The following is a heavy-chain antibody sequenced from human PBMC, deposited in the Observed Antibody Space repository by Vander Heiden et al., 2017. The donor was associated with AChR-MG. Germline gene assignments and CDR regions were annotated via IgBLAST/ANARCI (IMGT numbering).Heavy chain of an antibody. D-gene: IGHD6-13*01. CDR1: GFTFSSYG. CDR2: ISYDGSNK. CDR3: AKALAAAGPWNMDV. V-gene: IGHV3-30*18. Sequence: QVQLVESGGGVVQPGRSLRLSCAASGFTFSSYGMHWVRQAPGKGLEWVAVISYDGSNKYYADSVKGRFTISRDNSKNTLYLQMNSLRAEDTAVYYCAKALAAAGPWNMDVWGKGTTVTVSS. J-gene: IGHJ6*03.